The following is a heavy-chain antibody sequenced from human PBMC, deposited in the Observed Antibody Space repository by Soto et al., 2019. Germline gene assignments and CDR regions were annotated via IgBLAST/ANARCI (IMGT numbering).Heavy chain of an antibody. Sequence: QVQLVQSGGEVRKPGASVKVSCKASGDTITNYGISWVRQAPGQGLEWMGWISFYNGNTKYAQNLQGRVTLPTDTSTSTAYRELRSLRSDDTAVYYCASATSIAVAGKESWGQGTLVTVSS. CDR3: ASATSIAVAGKES. D-gene: IGHD6-19*01. V-gene: IGHV1-18*01. CDR2: ISFYNGNT. J-gene: IGHJ4*02. CDR1: GDTITNYG.